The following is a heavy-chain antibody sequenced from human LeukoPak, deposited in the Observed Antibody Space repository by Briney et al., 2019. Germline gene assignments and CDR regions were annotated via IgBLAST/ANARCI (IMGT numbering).Heavy chain of an antibody. CDR3: AKDRPNFHENSGHYYRRDGDS. V-gene: IGHV3-23*01. CDR1: GFTFYMYA. D-gene: IGHD3-22*01. CDR2: MCGTAGCT. J-gene: IGHJ5*01. Sequence: PGGSLRLSCQASGFTFYMYAMSWVRQAPGKGLECVASMCGTAGCTFYPDSVKGRFTISRDNSKNVLYLRMNSLTAEDTAIYYCAKDRPNFHENSGHYYRRDGDSWGQGTLVTVSS.